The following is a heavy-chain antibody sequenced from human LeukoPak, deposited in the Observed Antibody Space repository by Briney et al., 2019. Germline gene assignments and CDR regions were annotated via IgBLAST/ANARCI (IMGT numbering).Heavy chain of an antibody. D-gene: IGHD2-15*01. V-gene: IGHV4-34*01. J-gene: IGHJ3*02. CDR1: GGSFSGYY. Sequence: SETLSLTCAVYGGSFSGYYWSWIRQPPGKGLEWIGEINHSGSTNYNPSLKSRVTISVDTSKNQFSLKLSSVTAADTAVYYCARGDIVVVVAAPPDHDAFDIWGQGTMVTVSS. CDR3: ARGDIVVVVAAPPDHDAFDI. CDR2: INHSGST.